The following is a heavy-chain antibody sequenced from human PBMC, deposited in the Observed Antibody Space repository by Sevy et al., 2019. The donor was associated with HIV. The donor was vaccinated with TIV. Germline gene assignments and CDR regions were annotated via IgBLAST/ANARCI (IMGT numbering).Heavy chain of an antibody. CDR2: ISAYNGNT. V-gene: IGHV1-18*01. J-gene: IGHJ6*02. D-gene: IGHD1-7*01. CDR1: GYTFTSYG. Sequence: ASVKVSCKASGYTFTSYGISWVRQAPGQGLEWMGWISAYNGNTNYAQKLQGRVTMTTDTSPRTAYMELRSLRSDDTAVYYCARRTGTTRRGYYYYGMDVWGQGTTVTVSS. CDR3: ARRTGTTRRGYYYYGMDV.